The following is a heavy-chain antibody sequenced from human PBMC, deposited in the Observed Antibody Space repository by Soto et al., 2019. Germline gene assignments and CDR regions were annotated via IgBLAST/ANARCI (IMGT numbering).Heavy chain of an antibody. CDR2: INIDGSDT. V-gene: IGHV3-74*01. D-gene: IGHD3-3*01. CDR1: GFTFNSYW. J-gene: IGHJ4*02. Sequence: EVQLVESGGDLVQPGGSLRLSCAASGFTFNSYWMHWVRHAPGKGPVWVSHINIDGSDTTYADSVKGRFTISRDNAKNTLYLQMNSLRAEDTAVYYFVRDEFGVGIDYWGLGTLVTVSS. CDR3: VRDEFGVGIDY.